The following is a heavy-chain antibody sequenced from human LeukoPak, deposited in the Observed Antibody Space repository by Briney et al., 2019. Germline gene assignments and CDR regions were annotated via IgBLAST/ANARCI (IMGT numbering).Heavy chain of an antibody. D-gene: IGHD1-26*01. CDR1: GYTLTELS. J-gene: IGHJ4*02. Sequence: ASVKVSCKVSGYTLTELSMHWVRQAPGKGLEWMGGFDPEDGETIYAQKFQGRVTMTEDTSTDTAYMELSSLRSEDTAVYYCATGQSGSYYVAWAYWGQRTLVTVSS. CDR3: ATGQSGSYYVAWAY. CDR2: FDPEDGET. V-gene: IGHV1-24*01.